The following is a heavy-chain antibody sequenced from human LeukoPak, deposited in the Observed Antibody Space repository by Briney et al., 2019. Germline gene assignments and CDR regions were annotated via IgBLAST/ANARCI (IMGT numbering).Heavy chain of an antibody. J-gene: IGHJ4*02. Sequence: ASVKVSCKTSGYTFSNYGISWVRQAPGQGLEWMGWISAYNGNTNYVQKLQGRVTMTTDTSTSTAYMELRSLRSDDTAVYYCARGSLVRSSPIGDYWGQGTLVTVSS. D-gene: IGHD6-13*01. CDR2: ISAYNGNT. CDR3: ARGSLVRSSPIGDY. CDR1: GYTFSNYG. V-gene: IGHV1-18*01.